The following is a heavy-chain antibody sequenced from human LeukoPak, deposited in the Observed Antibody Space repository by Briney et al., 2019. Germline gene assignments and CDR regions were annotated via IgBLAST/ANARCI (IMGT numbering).Heavy chain of an antibody. CDR1: GFTFSSFG. D-gene: IGHD3-9*01. J-gene: IGHJ1*01. CDR3: ARDGHYDILTGYFQD. Sequence: PGGSLRPSCAASGFTFSSFGMHWVRQAPGKGLEWVALIRFDGSNKYYADSVKGRFTISRDNSKNTLYLQMNSLRAEDTAVYYCARDGHYDILTGYFQDWGQGTLVTVSS. V-gene: IGHV3-30*02. CDR2: IRFDGSNK.